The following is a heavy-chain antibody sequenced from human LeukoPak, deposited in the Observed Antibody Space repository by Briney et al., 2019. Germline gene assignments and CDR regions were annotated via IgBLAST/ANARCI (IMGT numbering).Heavy chain of an antibody. CDR3: ARPGGDGAFDI. D-gene: IGHD3-16*01. Sequence: ASVKVSRKPSLYTLTGYYMHWVRQAPGQGLEWMGWINPNSGGTNYAQTFQGRVTMTRDTSISTPYMELSRLRYDDTAVYDCARPGGDGAFDIWGQGTMVTVSS. CDR2: INPNSGGT. V-gene: IGHV1-2*02. CDR1: LYTLTGYY. J-gene: IGHJ3*02.